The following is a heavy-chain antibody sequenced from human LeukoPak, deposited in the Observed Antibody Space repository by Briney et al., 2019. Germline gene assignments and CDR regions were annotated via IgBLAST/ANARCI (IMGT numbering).Heavy chain of an antibody. CDR3: ARDPYDGSYGDDYYYYMDF. CDR1: GFNFSTYS. Sequence: PGGSVRLSCAASGFNFSTYSMNWVRQTPGKGLEWVSSITRSSIYTFYADSVKGRFTISRDNAKNSLSLQMNSLRAEDTAVYYCARDPYDGSYGDDYYYYMDFWGKGTTVTISS. CDR2: ITRSSIYT. J-gene: IGHJ6*03. D-gene: IGHD1-26*01. V-gene: IGHV3-21*01.